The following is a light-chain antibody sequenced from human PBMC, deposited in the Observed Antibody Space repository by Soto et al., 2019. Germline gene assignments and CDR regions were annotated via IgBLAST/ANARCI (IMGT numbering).Light chain of an antibody. Sequence: DIVVPQSPLTLPVTPGETASISCRSSQSLLHSNGYNYLDWYLQKTGQSPQLLIYLGSNRASGVPDRFSGSGSGTDFTLKISRVEAEDVGVYYCVQALQSPPWTFGQGIKVEIK. CDR1: QSLLHSNGYNY. J-gene: IGKJ1*01. V-gene: IGKV2-28*01. CDR2: LGS. CDR3: VQALQSPPWT.